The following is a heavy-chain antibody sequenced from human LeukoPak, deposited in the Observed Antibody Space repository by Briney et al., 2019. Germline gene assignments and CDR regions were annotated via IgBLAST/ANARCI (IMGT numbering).Heavy chain of an antibody. J-gene: IGHJ4*02. V-gene: IGHV1-2*02. CDR3: ASVLGGSSPTPFDY. CDR2: INPNSGGT. Sequence: ASVKVSCKASGYTFTGYYMHWVRQAPGQGLEWMGWINPNSGGTNYAQKFQGRVTMTRDTSISTAYMELSRLRSDDTAVYYCASVLGGSSPTPFDYWGQGTLVTVSS. CDR1: GYTFTGYY. D-gene: IGHD6-6*01.